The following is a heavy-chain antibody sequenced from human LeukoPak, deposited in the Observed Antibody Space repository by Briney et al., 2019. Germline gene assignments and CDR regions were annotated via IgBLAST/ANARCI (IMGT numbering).Heavy chain of an antibody. V-gene: IGHV3-66*01. CDR3: ARDTWNDVFDY. CDR1: GFTVSSNY. CDR2: IYSGGST. Sequence: GGSLRLSCAASGFTVSSNYMSWVRQAPGKGLEWVSVIYSGGSTYYADSVKGRFTISRDNSKNTLYLQMNSLRAEDTAVYYCARDTWNDVFDYWGQGTLVTASS. J-gene: IGHJ4*02. D-gene: IGHD1-1*01.